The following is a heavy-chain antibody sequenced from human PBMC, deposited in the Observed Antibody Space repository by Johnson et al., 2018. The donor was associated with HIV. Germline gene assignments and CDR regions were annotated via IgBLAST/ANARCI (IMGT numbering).Heavy chain of an antibody. Sequence: QVQLVESGGGVVQPGGSLRLSCAASGFTFSSYGMHWVRQAPGKGLEWVAFIRYDGSNKYYADSVKGRFTISSDNSKNTLYLQMNSLRAEDTAGYYCAKDLIRYFDFWCQGTMVTVSS. V-gene: IGHV3-30*02. CDR3: AKDLIRYFDF. CDR2: IRYDGSNK. D-gene: IGHD3-16*01. J-gene: IGHJ3*01. CDR1: GFTFSSYG.